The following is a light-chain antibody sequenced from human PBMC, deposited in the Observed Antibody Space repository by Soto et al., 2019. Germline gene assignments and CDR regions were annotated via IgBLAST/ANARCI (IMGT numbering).Light chain of an antibody. CDR3: QQYNNWPLT. CDR2: GAS. J-gene: IGKJ1*01. CDR1: QIVSSN. Sequence: EIVMTQSPATLSVSPGERATLSCRAIQIVSSNLAWYQQKPGQAPRLLIYGASTRATGISARFSGSGSGTEFTLTISSLQSEDFAVYYCQQYNNWPLTFGQGTKVDIK. V-gene: IGKV3-15*01.